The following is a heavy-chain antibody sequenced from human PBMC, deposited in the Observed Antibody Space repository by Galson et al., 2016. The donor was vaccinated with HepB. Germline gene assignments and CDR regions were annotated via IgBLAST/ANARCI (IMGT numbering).Heavy chain of an antibody. Sequence: SLRLSCAASGFSFSDYYIDWVRQAPGKGLEWVGRSRNKANNYNTYYAASVEGRFTISRDDSNSIAYLQMNSLKTEDTAVYYCSRIGGYTYGHDFDYWGQGTLVTVSS. V-gene: IGHV3-72*01. CDR2: SRNKANNYNT. CDR1: GFSFSDYY. J-gene: IGHJ4*02. D-gene: IGHD5-18*01. CDR3: SRIGGYTYGHDFDY.